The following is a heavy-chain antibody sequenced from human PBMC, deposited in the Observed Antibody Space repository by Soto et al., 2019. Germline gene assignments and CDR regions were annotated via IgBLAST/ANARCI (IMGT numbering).Heavy chain of an antibody. V-gene: IGHV1-69*13. CDR1: GCTFTSYA. D-gene: IGHD3-22*01. J-gene: IGHJ4*02. CDR3: ARATRETYYYDSSGYSHFDY. CDR2: IISIFGTA. Sequence: SVKVSCKASGCTFTSYAISWVRQAPGQGLEWMGGIISIFGTANYAQKFQGRVTITADESTSTAYMELSSLRSEDTAVYYCARATRETYYYDSSGYSHFDYWGQGTLVTVSS.